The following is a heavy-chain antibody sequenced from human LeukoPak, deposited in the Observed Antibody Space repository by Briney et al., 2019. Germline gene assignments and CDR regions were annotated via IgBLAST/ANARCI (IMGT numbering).Heavy chain of an antibody. V-gene: IGHV4-4*09. J-gene: IGHJ5*02. CDR3: ARKAPKKGWFDP. CDR1: GGSNNTYY. CDR2: THPSGNT. Sequence: SETLSLTCTVTGGSNNTYYWSWIRQPPGKGLEWIGYTHPSGNTNYSPSLKSRVTISIDMSRNQFSLKLSSVTAADTAVYYCARKAPKKGWFDPWGQGTLVTVSS.